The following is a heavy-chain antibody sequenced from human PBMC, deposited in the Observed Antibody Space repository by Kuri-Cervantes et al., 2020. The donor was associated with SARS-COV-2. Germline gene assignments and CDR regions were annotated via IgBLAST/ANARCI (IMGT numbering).Heavy chain of an antibody. D-gene: IGHD3-9*01. Sequence: SGPTLVKPTQTLTLTCTFSGFSLSTSGVGVGWIRQPPGKALEWLALIYWNDDKRYSPSLKSRLTISKDTSKNLVVLTMTNMDRVDTATYYCARILSCITIEAGAFDIWGQGTMVTVSS. CDR1: GFSLSTSGVG. CDR2: IYWNDDK. V-gene: IGHV2-5*01. CDR3: ARILSCITIEAGAFDI. J-gene: IGHJ3*02.